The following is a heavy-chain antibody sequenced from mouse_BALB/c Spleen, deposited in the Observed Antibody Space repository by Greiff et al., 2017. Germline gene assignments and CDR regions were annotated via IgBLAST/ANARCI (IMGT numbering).Heavy chain of an antibody. CDR2: ISNGGGST. J-gene: IGHJ4*01. CDR1: GFTFSSYT. CDR3: ARGRDY. Sequence: EVKLVESGGGLVQPGGSLKLSCAASGFTFSSYTMSWVRQTPEKRLEWVAYISNGGGSTYYPDTVKGRFTISRDNAKNTLYLQMSSLKSEDTAMYYCARGRDYWGQGTSVTVSS. V-gene: IGHV5-12-2*01.